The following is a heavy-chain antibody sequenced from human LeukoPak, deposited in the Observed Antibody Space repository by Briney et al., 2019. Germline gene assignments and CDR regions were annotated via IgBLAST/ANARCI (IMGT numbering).Heavy chain of an antibody. D-gene: IGHD6-6*01. CDR3: ARLWDSSSSLDY. CDR1: GGSLSSYY. J-gene: IGHJ4*02. CDR2: IYYSGGT. Sequence: SETLSLTCTVSGGSLSSYYWAWIRQPPGKGLGLEWIGYIYYSGGTNYNPSLKSRVTISIDTSKNQVSLKLSSVTAADTAVYYCARLWDSSSSLDYWGQGTLVTVSS. V-gene: IGHV4-59*12.